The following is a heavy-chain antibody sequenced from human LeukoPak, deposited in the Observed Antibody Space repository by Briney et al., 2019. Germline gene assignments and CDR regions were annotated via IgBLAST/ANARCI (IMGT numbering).Heavy chain of an antibody. D-gene: IGHD3-22*01. CDR2: ISSSGSTI. Sequence: PGGSLRLSCAASGFTFSSYEMNWVRQAPGKGLEWVSYISSSGSTIYYADSVKGRFTISRDNAKNSLYLQMNSLRAEDTAVYYCARDAYYYDSSGYYLVKPHCFDYWGQGTLVTVSS. CDR1: GFTFSSYE. CDR3: ARDAYYYDSSGYYLVKPHCFDY. V-gene: IGHV3-48*03. J-gene: IGHJ4*02.